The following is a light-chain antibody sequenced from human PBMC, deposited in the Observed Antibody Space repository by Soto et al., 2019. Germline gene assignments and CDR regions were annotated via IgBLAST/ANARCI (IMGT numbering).Light chain of an antibody. Sequence: EIVLTQSPGTLSMSPGERATLSCRASQSVSSNLAWYQQKPGQAPRLLIYGASTRATCIPARFSGSGSGTEFTLTISSLQSEDFAVYFCQQYNNWAPTFGQGTKLEIK. CDR2: GAS. CDR1: QSVSSN. J-gene: IGKJ2*01. V-gene: IGKV3-15*01. CDR3: QQYNNWAPT.